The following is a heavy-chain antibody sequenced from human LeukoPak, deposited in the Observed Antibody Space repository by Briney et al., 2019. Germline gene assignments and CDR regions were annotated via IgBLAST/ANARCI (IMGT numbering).Heavy chain of an antibody. D-gene: IGHD5-12*01. CDR3: ARVGGYSGYDTFDY. CDR2: IYHSGST. Sequence: NPSETLSLTCAVSGGSISSGGYSWSWIRQPPGKGLEWIGYIYHSGSTYYNPSLKSRVTISVDRSKNQFSLKLSSVTAADTAVYYCARVGGYSGYDTFDYWGQETLVTVSS. CDR1: GGSISSGGYS. V-gene: IGHV4-30-2*01. J-gene: IGHJ4*02.